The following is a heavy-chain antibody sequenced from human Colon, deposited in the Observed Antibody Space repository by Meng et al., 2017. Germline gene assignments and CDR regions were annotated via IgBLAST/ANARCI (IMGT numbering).Heavy chain of an antibody. D-gene: IGHD3-22*01. CDR2: INTDGSST. J-gene: IGHJ4*02. CDR1: GFTFRTYW. CDR3: ARALLCDSSSYIDY. V-gene: IGHV3-74*01. Sequence: GESLKISCVASGFTFRTYWMHWVRQAPGKGLVWVARINTDGSSTSHADSVKGRFTISRDNAKNTLYLQMNSLRAEDTAVYYCARALLCDSSSYIDYWGQGTLVTVSS.